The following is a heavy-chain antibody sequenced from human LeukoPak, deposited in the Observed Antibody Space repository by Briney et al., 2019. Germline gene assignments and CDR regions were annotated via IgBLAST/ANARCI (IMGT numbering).Heavy chain of an antibody. CDR3: AREGYYYGSGSYPDAFDI. J-gene: IGHJ3*02. CDR2: ISSSSSYI. D-gene: IGHD3-10*01. CDR1: VFTFSSYS. Sequence: GGSLRLSCAASVFTFSSYSMNWVRHAPGKGLEWVSSISSSSSYIYYADSVKGRFTISRDNAKNSLYRQMNSLRAEDTAVYYCAREGYYYGSGSYPDAFDIWGQGTMVTVSS. V-gene: IGHV3-21*01.